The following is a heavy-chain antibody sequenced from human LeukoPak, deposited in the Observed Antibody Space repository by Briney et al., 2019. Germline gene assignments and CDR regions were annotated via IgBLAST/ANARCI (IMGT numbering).Heavy chain of an antibody. CDR1: GGSISSYY. Sequence: SGTLSHNCTVSGGSISSYYWSWIRQPPGKGLEWIGNIYYSGSTNYNPSLKSRVTISVDTSKNQFSLKLSSVTAADTAVYYCARTSHDYISFFDYWGQGTLVTVSS. CDR2: IYYSGST. D-gene: IGHD3-16*01. J-gene: IGHJ4*02. V-gene: IGHV4-59*01. CDR3: ARTSHDYISFFDY.